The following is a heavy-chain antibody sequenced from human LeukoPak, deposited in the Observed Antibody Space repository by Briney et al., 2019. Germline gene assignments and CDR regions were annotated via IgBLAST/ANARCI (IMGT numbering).Heavy chain of an antibody. D-gene: IGHD1-26*01. V-gene: IGHV4-39*01. Sequence: PSETLSLTCTVSGGPISSSSYYWGWIRQPPGKGLEWIGSIYYSGSTYYNPSLKSRVTISVDTSKNQFSLKLGSVTAADTAVYYCARRGAEWELPYFDYWGQGTLVTVSS. CDR2: IYYSGST. CDR3: ARRGAEWELPYFDY. CDR1: GGPISSSSYY. J-gene: IGHJ4*02.